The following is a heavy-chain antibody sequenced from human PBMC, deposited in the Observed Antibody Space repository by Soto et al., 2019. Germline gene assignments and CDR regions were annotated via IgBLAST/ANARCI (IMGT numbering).Heavy chain of an antibody. CDR2: INSDGSIT. J-gene: IGHJ4*02. Sequence: SLRLSCAASGFTFRSYWMHWVRQAPGTGLVWVSRINSDGSITTYADSVKGRFTISRDNAKNTLFLQMNSLRVEDTAVYYCARKTALGIDYWGQGTLVTVSS. CDR3: ARKTALGIDY. V-gene: IGHV3-74*01. CDR1: GFTFRSYW. D-gene: IGHD7-27*01.